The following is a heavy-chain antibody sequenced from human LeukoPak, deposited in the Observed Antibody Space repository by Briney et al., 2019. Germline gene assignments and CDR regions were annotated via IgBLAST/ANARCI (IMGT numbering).Heavy chain of an antibody. CDR2: ISGDGTRT. Sequence: GGSLRLSCAASGFTFSSYAMSWVRQAPGKGLEWVSAISGDGTRTYYVDSVKGRFTISRDNSKNTLYLEMSSLRVEDTAIYYCAKWPEGAMDYFDYWGQGTLVTVSS. CDR3: AKWPEGAMDYFDY. CDR1: GFTFSSYA. V-gene: IGHV3-23*01. D-gene: IGHD3-16*01. J-gene: IGHJ4*02.